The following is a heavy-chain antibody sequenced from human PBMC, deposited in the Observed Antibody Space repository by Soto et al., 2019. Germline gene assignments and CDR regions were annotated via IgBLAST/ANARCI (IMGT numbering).Heavy chain of an antibody. CDR3: TVTTKTSYFDY. D-gene: IGHD4-17*01. CDR2: INAGSGKT. Sequence: QVQLVQSGAVEKKPGASVKVSCKTSGYTFTTYGMHWVRRAPGQRPEWLGWINAGSGKTKYSQRFQGRVSITRDTSASTVYVDLSSLRSEDTAVYYCTVTTKTSYFDYWGQGTLVIVSS. CDR1: GYTFTTYG. V-gene: IGHV1-3*05. J-gene: IGHJ4*02.